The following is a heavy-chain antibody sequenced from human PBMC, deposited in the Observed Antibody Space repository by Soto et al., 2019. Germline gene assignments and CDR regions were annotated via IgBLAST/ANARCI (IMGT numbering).Heavy chain of an antibody. Sequence: PGGSLRLSCAASGFTFSSYAMSWVRQAPGKGLEWVSTISGSGGSTYYADSVKGRFTISRDNSKNTLYLQMNSLRAEDTAVYYCAKWGRGSSSWFLFDYWGQGTLVTVSS. V-gene: IGHV3-23*01. J-gene: IGHJ4*02. CDR1: GFTFSSYA. CDR2: ISGSGGST. D-gene: IGHD6-13*01. CDR3: AKWGRGSSSWFLFDY.